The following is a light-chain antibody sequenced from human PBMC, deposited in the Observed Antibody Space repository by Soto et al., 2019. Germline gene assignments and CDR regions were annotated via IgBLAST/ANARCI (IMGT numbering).Light chain of an antibody. CDR2: DTS. CDR1: QSVENY. Sequence: EIVLTQSPATLSLSPGERATLSCRASQSVENYLAWFQQKRGQAPRLLIYDTSNRAAGIPDRFSGSVSGTDFTLTISSLEPEDFAVYYCHQRYIWPPLTFGGGTKVEIK. J-gene: IGKJ4*01. CDR3: HQRYIWPPLT. V-gene: IGKV3-11*01.